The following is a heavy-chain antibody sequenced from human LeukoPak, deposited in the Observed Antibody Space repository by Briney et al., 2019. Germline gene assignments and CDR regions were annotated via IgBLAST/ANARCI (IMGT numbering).Heavy chain of an antibody. CDR3: ARDYTATCAFDI. V-gene: IGHV4-59*01. Sequence: NSSETLSLTCTVSGGSFSSYYWSWIRQPPGKGLEWIGYIYYSGSTNYNPSLKSRVTISVDTSKNQFSLKLSSVTAADTAVYYCARDYTATCAFDIWGQGTMVTVSS. D-gene: IGHD3-16*01. J-gene: IGHJ3*02. CDR2: IYYSGST. CDR1: GGSFSSYY.